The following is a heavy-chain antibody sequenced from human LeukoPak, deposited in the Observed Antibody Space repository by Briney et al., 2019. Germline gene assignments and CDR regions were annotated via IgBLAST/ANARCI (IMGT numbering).Heavy chain of an antibody. CDR3: ARGNNLAFGVLDTAMFRFDY. J-gene: IGHJ4*02. CDR1: GYTFTGYY. V-gene: IGHV1-2*02. D-gene: IGHD5-18*01. CDR2: INPNSGGT. Sequence: ASVKVSCKASGYTFTGYYMHWVRQAPGQGLEWMGWINPNSGGTNYAQKFQGRVTMTRDTSISTAYMELSRLRSDDTAVYYCARGNNLAFGVLDTAMFRFDYWGQGTLVTVSS.